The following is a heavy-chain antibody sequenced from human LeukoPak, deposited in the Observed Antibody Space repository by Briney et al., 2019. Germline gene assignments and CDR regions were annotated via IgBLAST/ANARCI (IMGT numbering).Heavy chain of an antibody. J-gene: IGHJ4*02. CDR1: GGSISSDNW. V-gene: IGHV4-4*02. CDR3: ARDPGPLYYFDY. Sequence: SETLSLTCAVSGGSISSDNWWSWVRQPPGKGLEWIGEIYHSGSTNYNPSLQSRVTISVDKSNNHFSLRLTSVTAADTAVYYCARDPGPLYYFDYWGQGTLVTVSS. CDR2: IYHSGST.